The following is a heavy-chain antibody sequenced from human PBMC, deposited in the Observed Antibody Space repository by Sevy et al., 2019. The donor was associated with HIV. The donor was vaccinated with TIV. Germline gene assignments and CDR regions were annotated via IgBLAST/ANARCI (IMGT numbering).Heavy chain of an antibody. V-gene: IGHV3-64D*06. CDR3: VKGSYSYGDKDYDAFDI. D-gene: IGHD5-18*01. J-gene: IGHJ3*02. CDR1: GFTFSSYA. Sequence: GGYLRLSCSASGFTFSSYAMHWVRQAPGKGLEYVSAISSNGGSTYYADSVKGRFTISRDNSKNTLYLQMSSLRAEDTAVYYFVKGSYSYGDKDYDAFDIWGQGTMVTVSS. CDR2: ISSNGGST.